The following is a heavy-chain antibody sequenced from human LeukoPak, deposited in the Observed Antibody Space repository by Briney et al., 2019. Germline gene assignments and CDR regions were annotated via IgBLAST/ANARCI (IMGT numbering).Heavy chain of an antibody. Sequence: SGGSLRLSCAASGFNVNVNYMSWVRQAPGKGLEWVAVISSDGKTYYADSVKGRFTISRDSSKNTLFLQMNSLRAEDTALYYCARQGVSLIARCGGDCYAYDYWGQGTLVTVSS. J-gene: IGHJ4*02. D-gene: IGHD2-21*02. V-gene: IGHV3-53*01. CDR3: ARQGVSLIARCGGDCYAYDY. CDR2: ISSDGKT. CDR1: GFNVNVNY.